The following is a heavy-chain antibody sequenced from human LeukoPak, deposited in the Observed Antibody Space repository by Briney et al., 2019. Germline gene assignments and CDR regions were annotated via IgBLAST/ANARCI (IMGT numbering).Heavy chain of an antibody. Sequence: GGSLRLSCTVSGFTVSSNSMSWVRQAPGKGLEWVSFIYSDNTHYSDSVKGRFTISGDNSKNTLYLQMNSLRAGDTAVYYCARRAGAYSHPYDYWGQGTLVTVSS. J-gene: IGHJ4*02. CDR3: ARRAGAYSHPYDY. D-gene: IGHD4/OR15-4a*01. V-gene: IGHV3-53*01. CDR1: GFTVSSNS. CDR2: IYSDNT.